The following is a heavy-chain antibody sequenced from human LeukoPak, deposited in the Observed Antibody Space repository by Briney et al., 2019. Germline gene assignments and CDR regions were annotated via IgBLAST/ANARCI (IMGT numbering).Heavy chain of an antibody. CDR3: ARTPGVNVDTAMVGMYYFDY. CDR2: INPNSGGT. D-gene: IGHD5-18*01. J-gene: IGHJ4*02. V-gene: IGHV1-2*02. CDR1: GYTFTGYY. Sequence: ASVKVSCKASGYTFTGYYMHWVRQAPGQGLEWMGWINPNSGGTNYAQKFQGRVTMTSDTSISTAYMELSRLRSDDTAVYYCARTPGVNVDTAMVGMYYFDYWGQGTLVTVSS.